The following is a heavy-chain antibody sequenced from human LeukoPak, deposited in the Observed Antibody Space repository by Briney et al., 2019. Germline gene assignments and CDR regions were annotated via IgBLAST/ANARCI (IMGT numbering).Heavy chain of an antibody. D-gene: IGHD3-10*01. CDR3: ARVAKHFRGGLSFYYMDV. Sequence: SETLSLTCTVSGGSISSSSYYWGWIRQPPGKGLEWTGSIYYSGSTDYNSSLKSRVTISVDTSKNQFSLKVISVTAADTAVYYCARVAKHFRGGLSFYYMDVWGKGTTVTISS. J-gene: IGHJ6*03. V-gene: IGHV4-39*07. CDR1: GGSISSSSYY. CDR2: IYYSGST.